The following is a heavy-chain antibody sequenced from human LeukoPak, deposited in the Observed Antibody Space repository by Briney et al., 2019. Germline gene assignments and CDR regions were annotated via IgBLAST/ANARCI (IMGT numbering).Heavy chain of an antibody. CDR3: ARTPKPYGSGVNFDY. Sequence: TPSETLSLTCTVSGSSINSGYYWGWIRQPPGKGLEWIGSIYHTGSTYYNPSLKSRVTILVDTSKNQFSLKLTSVTAADTAVYYCARTPKPYGSGVNFDYRGQGTLVTVSS. V-gene: IGHV4-38-2*02. J-gene: IGHJ4*02. CDR1: GSSINSGYY. CDR2: IYHTGST. D-gene: IGHD3-10*01.